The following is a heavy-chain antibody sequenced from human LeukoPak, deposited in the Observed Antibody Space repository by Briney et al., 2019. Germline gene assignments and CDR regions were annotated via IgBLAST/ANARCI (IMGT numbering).Heavy chain of an antibody. V-gene: IGHV3-48*03. CDR2: ISSSGSTI. CDR3: ARGLSGVVVAATFDY. CDR1: GFTFSSYE. D-gene: IGHD2-15*01. J-gene: IGHJ4*02. Sequence: GGSPRLSCAASGFTFSSYEMNWVRQAPGKGLEWVSYISSSGSTIYYADSVKGRFTISRDNAKNSLYLQMNSLRAEDTAVYCCARGLSGVVVAATFDYWGQGTLVTVSS.